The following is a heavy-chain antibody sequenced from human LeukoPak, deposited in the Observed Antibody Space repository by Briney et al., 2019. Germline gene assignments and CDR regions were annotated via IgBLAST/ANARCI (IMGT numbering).Heavy chain of an antibody. D-gene: IGHD5-12*01. J-gene: IGHJ5*02. V-gene: IGHV1-18*01. CDR1: GYTFTSYG. CDR3: ARVDIVATMDEYNWFDP. Sequence: GASVKVSCKASGYTFTSYGISWVRQAPGQGLEWMGWISAYNGNTNYAQKFQGRVTMTTTTSTTTAYRELRSLRSDDTAVYYCARVDIVATMDEYNWFDPWGQGTLVTVSS. CDR2: ISAYNGNT.